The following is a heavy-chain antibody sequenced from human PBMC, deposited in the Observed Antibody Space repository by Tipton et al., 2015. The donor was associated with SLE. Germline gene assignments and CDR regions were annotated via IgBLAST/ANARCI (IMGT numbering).Heavy chain of an antibody. J-gene: IGHJ6*03. D-gene: IGHD6-13*01. V-gene: IGHV3-30*02. CDR2: IRYDGSNK. Sequence: SLRLSCAASGFTFSSYGMHWVRQAPGKGLEWVAFIRYDGSNKYYADSVKGRFTTSRDNSKNTLYLQMNSLKTEDTAVYYCTTEAGSSWGYYYYMDVWGKGTTVTVSS. CDR1: GFTFSSYG. CDR3: TTEAGSSWGYYYYMDV.